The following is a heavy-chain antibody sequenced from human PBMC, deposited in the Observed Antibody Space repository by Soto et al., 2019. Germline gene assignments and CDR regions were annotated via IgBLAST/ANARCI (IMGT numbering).Heavy chain of an antibody. Sequence: GGSLRLSCAASGFTFSSYWMSWVRQAPGKGLEWVANIKQDGSEKYYVDSVKGRFTISRDNAKNSLYLQMNSLRAEDTAVYYCARARDYYGSGSYSYFRGDYYYGMDVWGQGTTVTVSS. CDR1: GFTFSSYW. D-gene: IGHD3-10*01. CDR2: IKQDGSEK. J-gene: IGHJ6*02. V-gene: IGHV3-7*05. CDR3: ARARDYYGSGSYSYFRGDYYYGMDV.